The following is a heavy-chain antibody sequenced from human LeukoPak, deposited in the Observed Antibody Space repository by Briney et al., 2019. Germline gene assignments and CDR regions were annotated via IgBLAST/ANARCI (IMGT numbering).Heavy chain of an antibody. Sequence: TGGSLRLSCAASGFTFSSYGMHWVRQAPGKGLEWVAFIRYDGSNKYYADSVKGRFTISRDNSKNTLYLQMNSLRAEDTAVYYCAKDALYSGYPPWYYYYYMDVWGKGTTVTISS. CDR3: AKDALYSGYPPWYYYYYMDV. J-gene: IGHJ6*03. CDR2: IRYDGSNK. D-gene: IGHD5-12*01. CDR1: GFTFSSYG. V-gene: IGHV3-30*02.